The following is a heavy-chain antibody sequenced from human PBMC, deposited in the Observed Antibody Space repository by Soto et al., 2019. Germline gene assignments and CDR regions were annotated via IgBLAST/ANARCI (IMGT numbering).Heavy chain of an antibody. CDR1: GGSISSSSYY. CDR3: ARHSSAGAIAAAGTDYYGMDV. CDR2: IYYSGST. D-gene: IGHD6-13*01. J-gene: IGHJ6*02. Sequence: SETLSLTCTVSGGSISSSSYYWGWIRQPPGKGLEWIGSIYYSGSTYYNPSLKSRVTISVDTSKNQFSLKLSSVTAADTAVYYCARHSSAGAIAAAGTDYYGMDVWGQGTTVTVSS. V-gene: IGHV4-39*01.